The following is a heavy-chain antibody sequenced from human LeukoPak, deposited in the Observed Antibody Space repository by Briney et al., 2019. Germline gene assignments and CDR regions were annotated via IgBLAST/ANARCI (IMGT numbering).Heavy chain of an antibody. CDR3: ARPTAPGIAVASTGCAFDI. J-gene: IGHJ1*01. CDR1: GYSFSCYW. Sequence: GESLKISCKGSGYSFSCYWIGWVRQMPGKGLGWTVIIYPGDSDTRYSPSFQGQVTNSADQPISTPSLSRGSLKASDTAMSYCARPTAPGIAVASTGCAFDIWGQGTLVTVSS. V-gene: IGHV5-51*01. CDR2: IYPGDSDT. D-gene: IGHD6-19*01.